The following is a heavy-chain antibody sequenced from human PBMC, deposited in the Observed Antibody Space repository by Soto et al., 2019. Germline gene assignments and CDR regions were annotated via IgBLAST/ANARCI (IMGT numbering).Heavy chain of an antibody. V-gene: IGHV3-9*01. CDR2: ISWNSGFT. D-gene: IGHD3-22*01. J-gene: IGHJ3*02. CDR1: GFSFDDFL. Sequence: GGSLRLSCAASGFSFDDFLMHWVRQAPGKGLEWVSGISWNSGFTGYADSVKGRFTISRDNAKNSLYLQMNSLRAEDTAVYYCARGYYDSSGAVDIWGQGTMVTVSS. CDR3: ARGYYDSSGAVDI.